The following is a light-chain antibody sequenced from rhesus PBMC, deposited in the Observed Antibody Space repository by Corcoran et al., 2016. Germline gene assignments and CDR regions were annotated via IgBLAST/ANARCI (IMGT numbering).Light chain of an antibody. V-gene: IGKV1S11*01. CDR1: QGISSW. CDR3: QQHNSCPPWT. Sequence: DIQMTQSPSSLSASVGDRVTITCQASQGISSWLAWYQQKPGKAPKRLIYAVSSLQIGVPSRFSGSGSGTDFTLPISSLRPEDFAAYCCQQHNSCPPWTFGQGTKVEIK. J-gene: IGKJ1*01. CDR2: AVS.